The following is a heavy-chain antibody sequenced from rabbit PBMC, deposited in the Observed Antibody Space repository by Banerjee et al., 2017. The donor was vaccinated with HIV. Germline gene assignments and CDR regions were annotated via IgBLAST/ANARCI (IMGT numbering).Heavy chain of an antibody. CDR3: ARSNTYYGMDL. V-gene: IGHV1S29*01. J-gene: IGHJ6*01. CDR1: GFDFSSYA. CDR2: ISYRGSA. Sequence: QEQLKESGGGLVQPGGSLKLSCKASGFDFSSYAITWVHQAPGKGLEYIGYISYRGSAYYASWVNGRFTISRENTQNTLYLQLNSLTAADTATYFCARSNTYYGMDLWGPGTLVTVS.